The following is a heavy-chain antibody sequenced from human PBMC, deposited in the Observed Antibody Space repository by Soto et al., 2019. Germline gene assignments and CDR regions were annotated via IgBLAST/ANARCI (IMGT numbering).Heavy chain of an antibody. J-gene: IGHJ6*02. V-gene: IGHV5-51*01. CDR2: IYPCDADT. Sequence: PGESLKISCKGSGYSFTSYWIGWVRQIPGKGLECMGIIYPCDADTRYSPCFQGQGTISADKSNNTAYMQWSSLKASDTAMYYCARSHYYYYGMDVWGQGTTVTVSS. CDR1: GYSFTSYW. CDR3: ARSHYYYYGMDV.